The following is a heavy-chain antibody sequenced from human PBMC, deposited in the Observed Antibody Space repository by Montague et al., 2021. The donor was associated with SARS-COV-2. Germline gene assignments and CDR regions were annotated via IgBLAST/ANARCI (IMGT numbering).Heavy chain of an antibody. V-gene: IGHV3-23*01. D-gene: IGHD3-16*01. Sequence: SLRLSCAASGFTFSSYAMSWVRQAPGKGLEWVSAISGSGGSTYYADSVKGRFTISRDNSKNTLYLQMNSLRAEDTAVYYCARDRDDYIWGSHENFDYWGQGTLVTVSS. CDR1: GFTFSSYA. CDR2: ISGSGGST. J-gene: IGHJ4*02. CDR3: ARDRDDYIWGSHENFDY.